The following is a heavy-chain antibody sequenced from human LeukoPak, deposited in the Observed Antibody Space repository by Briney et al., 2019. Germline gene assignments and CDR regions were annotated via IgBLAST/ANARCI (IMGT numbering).Heavy chain of an antibody. CDR3: ARGEEVFYVWGSCLY. J-gene: IGHJ4*02. D-gene: IGHD3-16*01. CDR2: ISYDGSNK. CDR1: GFTFSSYA. V-gene: IGHV3-30-3*01. Sequence: GGSLRLSCAASGFTFSSYAMHWVRQAPGKGLEWVAVISYDGSNKYYADSVKGRLTISRDNSKNTLYLQMNSLRAEDTAVYYCARGEEVFYVWGSCLYWGQGTLVTVSS.